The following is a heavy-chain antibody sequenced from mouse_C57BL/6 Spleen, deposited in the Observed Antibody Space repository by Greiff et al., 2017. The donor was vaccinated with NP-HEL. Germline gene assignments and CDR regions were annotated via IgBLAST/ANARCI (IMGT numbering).Heavy chain of an antibody. CDR1: GYAFSSSW. V-gene: IGHV1-82*01. Sequence: VQLQQSGPELVKPGASVKISCKASGYAFSSSWMNWVKQRPGKGLEWIGRIYPGDGDTNYNGKFKGKATLTADKSSSTAYMQLSSLPSEDSAVYFCARSGDYYGSSGNYFDYWGQGTTLTVSS. CDR2: IYPGDGDT. J-gene: IGHJ2*01. CDR3: ARSGDYYGSSGNYFDY. D-gene: IGHD1-1*01.